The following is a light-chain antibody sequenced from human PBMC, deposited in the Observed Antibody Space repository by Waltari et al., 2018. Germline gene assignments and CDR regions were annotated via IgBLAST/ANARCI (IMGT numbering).Light chain of an antibody. CDR3: QQSFITPWT. CDR1: QSIARY. CDR2: AAS. J-gene: IGKJ1*01. Sequence: DIQMTQSPSSLSASVGDRVVITCRTSQSIARYLNWYQQEPGKPPKLIISAASSLQSGVPSRFRGSGSGTDFTLTINSLRPEDFATYHCQQSFITPWTFGQGTKVEIK. V-gene: IGKV1-39*01.